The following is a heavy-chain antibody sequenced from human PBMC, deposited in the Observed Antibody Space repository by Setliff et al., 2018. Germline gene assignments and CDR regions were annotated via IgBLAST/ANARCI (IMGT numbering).Heavy chain of an antibody. J-gene: IGHJ4*02. Sequence: GASVKVSCKASGGTFSSYAISWVRQAPEQGLEWMGGIIPIFGTANYAQKFQGRVTITADESTSTAYMELSSLRSEDTAVYYCARVQQLGTFDYWGQGTLGTVS. D-gene: IGHD6-13*01. CDR3: ARVQQLGTFDY. CDR2: IIPIFGTA. V-gene: IGHV1-69*13. CDR1: GGTFSSYA.